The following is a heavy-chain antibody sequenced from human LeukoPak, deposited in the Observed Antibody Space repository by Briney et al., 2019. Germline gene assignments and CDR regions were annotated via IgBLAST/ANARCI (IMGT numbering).Heavy chain of an antibody. CDR1: GFTFSIYW. D-gene: IGHD3-16*01. Sequence: GGSLRLSCATSGFTFSIYWMSWVRQAPGKGLEWVANIKQDGSEKYYVDSVKGRFTISRDNAKNSLYLQMNSLRAEDTAVYSCARYQLGGWFDPWGQGTLVTVSS. J-gene: IGHJ5*02. CDR3: ARYQLGGWFDP. V-gene: IGHV3-7*05. CDR2: IKQDGSEK.